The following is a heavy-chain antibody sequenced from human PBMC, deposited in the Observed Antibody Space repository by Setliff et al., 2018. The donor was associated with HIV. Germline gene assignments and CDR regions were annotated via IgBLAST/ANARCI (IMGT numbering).Heavy chain of an antibody. D-gene: IGHD6-13*01. CDR3: ARDGQQLGYY. V-gene: IGHV4-59*12. Sequence: SETLSLTCTVSGGSISSYYWSWIRQPPGRGLEWIGYIYYSGSTNYNPSLKSRITISLDTSKEQFSLELSSATAADTAVYYCARDGQQLGYYWGQGTLVTVSS. CDR1: GGSISSYY. CDR2: IYYSGST. J-gene: IGHJ4*02.